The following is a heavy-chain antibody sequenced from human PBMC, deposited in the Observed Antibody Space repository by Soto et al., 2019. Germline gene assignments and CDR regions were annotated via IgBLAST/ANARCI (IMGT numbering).Heavy chain of an antibody. J-gene: IGHJ6*02. CDR2: ISTGGSTI. Sequence: QVQLVESGGGLVKPGGSLRLSCAASGFTFSDYYMSWIRQAPGKGLEWVSYISTGGSTIYYADSVKGRFTISRDNAKNSLYLQMNSLRAEDTAVYYCARVTHYDFLSGYPPGVDVWGQVTTVTVSS. D-gene: IGHD3-3*01. CDR1: GFTFSDYY. V-gene: IGHV3-11*01. CDR3: ARVTHYDFLSGYPPGVDV.